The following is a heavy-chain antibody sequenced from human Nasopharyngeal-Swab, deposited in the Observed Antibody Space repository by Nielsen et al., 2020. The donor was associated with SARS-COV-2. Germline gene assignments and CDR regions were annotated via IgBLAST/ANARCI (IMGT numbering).Heavy chain of an antibody. Sequence: SETLSLTCAVYGGSLSGYYWSWIRQPPGKGLEWIGEINHSGSTNYNPSLKSRVTISVDTSKNQFSLKLSSVTAADTAVYYCARGSLFLDYWGQGTLVTVSS. D-gene: IGHD2-21*01. V-gene: IGHV4-34*01. J-gene: IGHJ4*02. CDR2: INHSGST. CDR3: ARGSLFLDY. CDR1: GGSLSGYY.